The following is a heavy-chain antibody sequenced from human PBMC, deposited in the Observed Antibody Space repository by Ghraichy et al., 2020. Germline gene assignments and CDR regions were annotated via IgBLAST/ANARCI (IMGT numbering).Heavy chain of an antibody. J-gene: IGHJ4*02. D-gene: IGHD3-16*01. Sequence: GGSLRLSCSASGFSFSKYWMSWVRQAPGKGLEWVANIKQDGSEKYYVDSVKGRFTISRDNAKNSLYLQMNSLTGEDTALYYCVSGGGNFDNWGQGVLVTVSS. CDR1: GFSFSKYW. CDR3: VSGGGNFDN. V-gene: IGHV3-7*03. CDR2: IKQDGSEK.